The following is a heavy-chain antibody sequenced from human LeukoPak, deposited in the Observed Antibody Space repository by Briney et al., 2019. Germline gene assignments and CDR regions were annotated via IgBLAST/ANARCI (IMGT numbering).Heavy chain of an antibody. CDR3: ARDWKTNSFDY. Sequence: GGSLRLSYAASEFTFTTYGMHCVRQAPGKGVDWVAFIYYDGSNIYYADYVKGRFNIHRDISKNTLYLQIDSLRAEDTAIYYCARDWKTNSFDYWGQGTLVTVSS. V-gene: IGHV3-33*01. D-gene: IGHD1-1*01. J-gene: IGHJ4*02. CDR2: IYYDGSNI. CDR1: EFTFTTYG.